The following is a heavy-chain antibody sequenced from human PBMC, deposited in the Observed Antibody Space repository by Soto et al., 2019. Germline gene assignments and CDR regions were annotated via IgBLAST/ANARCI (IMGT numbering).Heavy chain of an antibody. J-gene: IGHJ4*02. Sequence: SVKVSCKASGGTFSSYAISWVRQAPGQGLEWMGGIIPIFGTANYAQKFQGRVTITADESTSTAYMELSSLRSEDTAVYYCARVYCGGDCQGSYYFDYWGQGTLVTV. V-gene: IGHV1-69*13. CDR2: IIPIFGTA. D-gene: IGHD2-21*02. CDR3: ARVYCGGDCQGSYYFDY. CDR1: GGTFSSYA.